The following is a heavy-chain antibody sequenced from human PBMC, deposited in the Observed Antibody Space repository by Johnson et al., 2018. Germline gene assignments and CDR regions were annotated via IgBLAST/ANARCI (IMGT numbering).Heavy chain of an antibody. Sequence: QVQLVQSGAEVKKPGSSVKVSCKASGGTFSSYAISWVRQAPGQGLEWMGGIIPIFGTANYAQKVPGSGTITADESTSTAYTELSSLRSEDTAVYYCARGKGSGDYYNNWCDPCGQGTLVTVSS. J-gene: IGHJ5*02. CDR3: ARGKGSGDYYNNWCDP. CDR1: GGTFSSYA. CDR2: IIPIFGTA. V-gene: IGHV1-69*12. D-gene: IGHD3-22*01.